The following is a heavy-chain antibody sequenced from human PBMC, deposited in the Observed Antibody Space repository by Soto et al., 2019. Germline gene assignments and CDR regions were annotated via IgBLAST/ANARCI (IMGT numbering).Heavy chain of an antibody. Sequence: AASVKVSCKASGYTFTSYGISWVRQAPGQGLEWMGWISAYNGNTNYAQKLQGRVTMTTDTSTSTAYMELRSLRSDDTAVYYCARVGYSGYDNSYGMDVWGQGTTVTVS. J-gene: IGHJ6*02. V-gene: IGHV1-18*01. CDR3: ARVGYSGYDNSYGMDV. CDR1: GYTFTSYG. CDR2: ISAYNGNT. D-gene: IGHD5-12*01.